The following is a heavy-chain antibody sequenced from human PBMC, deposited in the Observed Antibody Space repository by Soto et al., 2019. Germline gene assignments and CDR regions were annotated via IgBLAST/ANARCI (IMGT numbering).Heavy chain of an antibody. D-gene: IGHD2-2*01. V-gene: IGHV1-69*01. CDR2: IIPISETT. CDR3: ARSQGSSTSLEIYYYYYYGIDV. CDR1: GGTFSSYA. J-gene: IGHJ6*02. Sequence: QVQLVQSGAEVKKPGSSVKVSCTASGGTFSSYAISWVRQAPGQGLEWMGGIIPISETTNYAQKFQGRVTITADESKSTDYMELSSLRSEDTAVYYCARSQGSSTSLEIYYYYYYGIDVWGQGTTVNVSS.